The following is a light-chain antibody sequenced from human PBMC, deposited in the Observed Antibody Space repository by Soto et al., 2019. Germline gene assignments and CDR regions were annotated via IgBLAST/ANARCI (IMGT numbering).Light chain of an antibody. V-gene: IGKV1-5*01. CDR3: QQYTYFPLT. CDR1: QSISSW. Sequence: DIQMTQSPSTLSASVGDRVTITCRASQSISSWLAWYQQKPGKAPKLLIHEASRLESGVPSRFSGSESGTEFTLTISGLHAEDSATYYCQQYTYFPLTFGGGTKVEIK. J-gene: IGKJ4*01. CDR2: EAS.